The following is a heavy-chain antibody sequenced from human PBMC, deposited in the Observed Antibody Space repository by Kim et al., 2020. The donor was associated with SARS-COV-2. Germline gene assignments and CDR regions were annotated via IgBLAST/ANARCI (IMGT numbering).Heavy chain of an antibody. CDR3: ARGDYDILTGFGAFDI. CDR2: INPNSCGT. CDR1: GYTFTGYY. D-gene: IGHD3-9*01. Sequence: ASVKVSCKASGYTFTGYYMHWVRQAPGQGLEWMGRINPNSCGTNYAQKFQGRVTMTRDTSISTAYMELSRLRSDDTAVYYCARGDYDILTGFGAFDIWGQGTMVTVSS. V-gene: IGHV1-2*06. J-gene: IGHJ3*02.